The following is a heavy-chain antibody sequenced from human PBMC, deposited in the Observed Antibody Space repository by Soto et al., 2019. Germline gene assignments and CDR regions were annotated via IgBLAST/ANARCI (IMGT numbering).Heavy chain of an antibody. J-gene: IGHJ4*02. Sequence: ASVKVSCKACEYTFTSYTMHWVRQAPGQRLEWMGWINGGNGNTKYSQKFQGRVTITRDTSASTAYMELSSLRSDDTAVYYCAREIQPPYYFHYWGQATLVTVSS. CDR3: AREIQPPYYFHY. V-gene: IGHV1-3*01. CDR1: EYTFTSYT. D-gene: IGHD5-18*01. CDR2: INGGNGNT.